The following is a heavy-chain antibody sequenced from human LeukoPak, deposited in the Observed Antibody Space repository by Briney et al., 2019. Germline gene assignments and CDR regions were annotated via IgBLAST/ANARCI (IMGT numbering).Heavy chain of an antibody. CDR2: ISAYNGNT. CDR3: ARDLAGYSSGWYPI. V-gene: IGHV1-18*01. J-gene: IGHJ4*02. D-gene: IGHD6-19*01. Sequence: ASVKVSCTASGYTFTSYGISWVRQAPGQGLEWMGWISAYNGNTNYAQKLQGRVTMTTDTSTSTAYMELRSLRSDDTAVYYCARDLAGYSSGWYPIWGQGTLVTVSS. CDR1: GYTFTSYG.